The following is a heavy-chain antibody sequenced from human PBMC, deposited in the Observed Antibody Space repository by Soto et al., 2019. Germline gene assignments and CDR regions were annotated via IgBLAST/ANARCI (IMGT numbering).Heavy chain of an antibody. Sequence: ASVKVSCKASGYTFTGYYMHWVRQAPGQGLEWMGWINPSSGGTNYAQKFQGRVTMTRDTSISTAYMELSRLRPDDTAVYYCARDRIGTFKQPIDYWGQGTLVTVSS. CDR1: GYTFTGYY. CDR3: ARDRIGTFKQPIDY. D-gene: IGHD1-1*01. J-gene: IGHJ4*02. CDR2: INPSSGGT. V-gene: IGHV1-2*02.